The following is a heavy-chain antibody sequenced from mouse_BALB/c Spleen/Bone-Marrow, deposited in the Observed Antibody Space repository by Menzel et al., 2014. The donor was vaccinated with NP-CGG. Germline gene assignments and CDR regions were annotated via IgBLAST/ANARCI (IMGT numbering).Heavy chain of an antibody. CDR2: INPYNGDT. CDR1: GYSFTGYF. CDR3: ARGGLLRAMDY. J-gene: IGHJ4*01. Sequence: EVQRVESGPELVKPGAPVKISCKASGYSFTGYFTNWVMQSHGKSLEWIGRINPYNGDTFYNQKFKGKATLTVDKSSSTAHMELRSLASEDSAVYYCARGGLLRAMDYWGQGTSVTVSS. V-gene: IGHV1-20*02. D-gene: IGHD2-3*01.